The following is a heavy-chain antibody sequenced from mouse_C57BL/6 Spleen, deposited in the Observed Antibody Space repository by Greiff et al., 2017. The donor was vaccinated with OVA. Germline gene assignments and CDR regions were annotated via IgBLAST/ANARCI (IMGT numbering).Heavy chain of an antibody. Sequence: QVQLKQPGAELVRPGSSVKLSCKASGYTFTSYWMDWVKQRPGQGLEWIGNIYPSDSETHYNQKFKDKATLTVDKSSSTAYMQLSSLTSEDSAVYYCARGGGTPFFDYWGQGTTLTVSS. CDR1: GYTFTSYW. J-gene: IGHJ2*01. V-gene: IGHV1-61*01. CDR3: ARGGGTPFFDY. CDR2: IYPSDSET. D-gene: IGHD2-14*01.